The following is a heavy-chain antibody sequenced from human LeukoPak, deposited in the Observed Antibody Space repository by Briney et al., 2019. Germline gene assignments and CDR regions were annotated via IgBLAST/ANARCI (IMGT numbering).Heavy chain of an antibody. CDR2: INWNGGST. CDR1: GFTFDDYG. Sequence: GGSLRLSWAASGFTFDDYGMSWVRQAPGKGLEWVSGINWNGGSTGYADSVKGRFTISRDNAKNSLYLQMNSLGAEDTALYYCARGKSDYYYYMDVWDKGTTVTVSS. V-gene: IGHV3-20*04. J-gene: IGHJ6*03. CDR3: ARGKSDYYYYMDV.